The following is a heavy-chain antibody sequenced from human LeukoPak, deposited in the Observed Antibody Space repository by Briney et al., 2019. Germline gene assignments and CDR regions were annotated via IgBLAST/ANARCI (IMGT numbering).Heavy chain of an antibody. CDR3: ARSHYCGGCYSNFDF. CDR1: GDSISSYY. CDR2: IFYSGST. V-gene: IGHV4-59*01. J-gene: IGHJ4*02. Sequence: PSETLSLTCTVSGDSISSYYWSWIRQPPGKGLEWIGYIFYSGSTNYNPSLKSRVTISVDTSKSQFSLRLSSVTAADTAVYYCARSHYCGGCYSNFDFWGQGTLVTVSS. D-gene: IGHD2-15*01.